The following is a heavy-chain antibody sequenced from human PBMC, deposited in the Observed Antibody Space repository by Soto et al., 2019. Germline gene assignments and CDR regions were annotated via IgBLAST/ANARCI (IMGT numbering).Heavy chain of an antibody. V-gene: IGHV3-21*01. Sequence: GALRLSCAASGFTFSRYSMNWVRQAPGKGLEWVSSISSSSSYIYYADSVKGRFTISRDNAKNSLYLQMNSLRAEDTAVYYCARGGGIAARPNLWFDPWGQGTLVTVSS. CDR3: ARGGGIAARPNLWFDP. D-gene: IGHD6-6*01. CDR1: GFTFSRYS. CDR2: ISSSSSYI. J-gene: IGHJ5*02.